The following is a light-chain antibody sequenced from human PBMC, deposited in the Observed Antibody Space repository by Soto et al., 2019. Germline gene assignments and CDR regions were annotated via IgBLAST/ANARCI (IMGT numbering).Light chain of an antibody. CDR2: AAP. Sequence: AIQMTQSPSSLSASVGDRVTITCRASQGIRNDLGWYQQKPGKAPKLLIYAAPTLQSGVPSRFSGSGFGTDFTLTVSSLQPEDIATYFCLQDSVYPWTFGQGTKV. V-gene: IGKV1-6*01. CDR1: QGIRND. J-gene: IGKJ1*01. CDR3: LQDSVYPWT.